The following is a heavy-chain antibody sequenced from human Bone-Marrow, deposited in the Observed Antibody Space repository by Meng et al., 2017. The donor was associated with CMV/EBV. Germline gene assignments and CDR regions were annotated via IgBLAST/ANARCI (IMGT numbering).Heavy chain of an antibody. D-gene: IGHD6-19*01. CDR1: ISSGGSY. Sequence: ISSGGSYWSWIRQHPGKGLEWIGYIYYSGSTYYNPSLKSRVTISVDTSKNQFSLKLSSVTAADTAVYYCARDRIAVAGTNYYYGMDVWGQGTTVTVSS. CDR2: IYYSGST. CDR3: ARDRIAVAGTNYYYGMDV. J-gene: IGHJ6*02. V-gene: IGHV4-31*02.